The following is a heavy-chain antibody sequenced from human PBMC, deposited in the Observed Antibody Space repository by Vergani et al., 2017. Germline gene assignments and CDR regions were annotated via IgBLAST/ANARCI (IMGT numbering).Heavy chain of an antibody. CDR1: GFTFSSAW. V-gene: IGHV3-15*01. D-gene: IGHD3-9*01. Sequence: EVQPVESGGGLVKPGGSLRLSCTTSGFTFSSAWMSWVRQAPGKGLEWVARIRPKTDGETTDYAAPVKGRFTISRDDSKNTLYLQMNSLKTEDTAVYYCTTPPMWELRYYFDYWGQGTRVTVSS. CDR3: TTPPMWELRYYFDY. CDR2: IRPKTDGETT. J-gene: IGHJ4*02.